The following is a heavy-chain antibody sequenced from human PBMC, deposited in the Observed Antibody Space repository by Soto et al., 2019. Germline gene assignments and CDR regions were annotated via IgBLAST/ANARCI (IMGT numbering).Heavy chain of an antibody. J-gene: IGHJ6*02. D-gene: IGHD3-10*01. V-gene: IGHV5-51*01. CDR3: ARIEVRGVPPFYYYGMDV. Sequence: GESLKISCKGSGYSFTSYWIGWVRQMPGKGLEWMGIIYPGDSDTRYSASFQGQVTISADKSISTAYLQWSSLKGSDSAMYYCARIEVRGVPPFYYYGMDVWGQGSTFTVSS. CDR1: GYSFTSYW. CDR2: IYPGDSDT.